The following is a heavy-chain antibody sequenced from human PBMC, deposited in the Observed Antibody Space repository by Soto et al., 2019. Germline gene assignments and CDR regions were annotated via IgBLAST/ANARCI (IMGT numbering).Heavy chain of an antibody. CDR1: GYTFTSYG. V-gene: IGHV1-18*01. CDR3: ARDRDGYSAGYYGMDV. J-gene: IGHJ6*02. Sequence: QVQLVQSGAEVKKPGASVKVSCKASGYTFTSYGINWVRQAPGQGLEWMGWISTYNGNTNYAQKLQGRVTMTTDTYTSTAYMDLRSLRSDDTAVYYCARDRDGYSAGYYGMDVWGQGTTVTVSS. CDR2: ISTYNGNT. D-gene: IGHD2-21*01.